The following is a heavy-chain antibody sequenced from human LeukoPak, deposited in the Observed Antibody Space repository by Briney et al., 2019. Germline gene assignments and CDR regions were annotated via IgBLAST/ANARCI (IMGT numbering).Heavy chain of an antibody. J-gene: IGHJ5*02. Sequence: SETLSLTCTVSGGSIRDNYWSWIRQSPGKGLEWIGYIYYSGSTKYNPSLKSRVTISVDTSKNQFSLKLCSVTAADTAVYYCATGRITMTNVSWTWFDPWGQGTLVTVSS. V-gene: IGHV4-59*12. CDR3: ATGRITMTNVSWTWFDP. CDR2: IYYSGST. CDR1: GGSIRDNY. D-gene: IGHD3-22*01.